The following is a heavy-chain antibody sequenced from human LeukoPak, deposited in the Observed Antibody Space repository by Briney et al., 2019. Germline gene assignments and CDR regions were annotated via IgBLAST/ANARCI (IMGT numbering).Heavy chain of an antibody. D-gene: IGHD6-19*01. V-gene: IGHV3-15*01. CDR3: TTDKNENKQWPRSPSTPFDY. J-gene: IGHJ4*02. Sequence: PGGSLRLSCAASGFTFSNAWMSWVRQAPGKGLEWVGRIKSKTDGCTTDYAAPVKGRFTISRDDSKNTLYLQMNSLKTEDTAVYYCTTDKNENKQWPRSPSTPFDYWGQGTLVTVSS. CDR2: IKSKTDGCTT. CDR1: GFTFSNAW.